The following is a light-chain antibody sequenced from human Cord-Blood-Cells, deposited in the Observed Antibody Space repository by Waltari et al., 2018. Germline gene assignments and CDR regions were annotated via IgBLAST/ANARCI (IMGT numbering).Light chain of an antibody. V-gene: IGLV2-8*01. CDR2: EGS. Sequence: QSALTQPPSASGSPGQSVTISCTGTSSDVGGYNYVSWYQPHPGKAPKLMIYEGSKRPSGVPDRFSGSKSGNTASLTVSGLQAEDEADYYCSSYAGSNNLVFGGGTKLTVL. CDR1: SSDVGGYNY. CDR3: SSYAGSNNLV. J-gene: IGLJ3*02.